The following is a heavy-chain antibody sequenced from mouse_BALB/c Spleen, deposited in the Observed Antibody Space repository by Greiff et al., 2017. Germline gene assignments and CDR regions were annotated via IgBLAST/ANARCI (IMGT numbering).Heavy chain of an antibody. CDR2: INSNGGST. D-gene: IGHD1-1*02. Sequence: EVQLVESGGGLVQPGGSLKLSCAASGFTFSSYGMSWVRQTPDKRLELVATINSNGGSTYYPDSVKGRFTISRDNAKNTLYLQMSSLKSEDTAMYYCARGLSAWFAYWGQGTLVTVSA. CDR1: GFTFSSYG. V-gene: IGHV5-6-3*01. J-gene: IGHJ3*01. CDR3: ARGLSAWFAY.